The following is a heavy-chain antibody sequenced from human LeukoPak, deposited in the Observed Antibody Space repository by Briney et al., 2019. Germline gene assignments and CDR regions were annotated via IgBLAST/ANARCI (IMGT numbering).Heavy chain of an antibody. J-gene: IGHJ4*02. D-gene: IGHD3-10*01. CDR2: ISSSSSYI. CDR1: GFTFSSYS. Sequence: GGSLRLSCAASGFTFSSYSMNWVRQAPGKGLEWVSSISSSSSYIYYADSVKGRFTISRDNAKNSLYLQMNGLRAEDTAVYYCASIDRGGSGSYGYWGQGTLVTVSS. V-gene: IGHV3-21*01. CDR3: ASIDRGGSGSYGY.